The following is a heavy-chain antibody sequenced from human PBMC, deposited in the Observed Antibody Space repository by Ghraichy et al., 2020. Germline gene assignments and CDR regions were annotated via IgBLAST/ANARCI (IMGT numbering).Heavy chain of an antibody. CDR3: ARASDYGDYDWYFDP. D-gene: IGHD4-17*01. Sequence: ETLSLTCTVSGGSISSYYWSWIRQPPGKGLEWIGYIYYSGSTNYHPSLKSRVTISVDTSKNQFSLKLSSVTAADTAVYYCARASDYGDYDWYFDPWGRGTLVTVSS. V-gene: IGHV4-59*01. CDR2: IYYSGST. CDR1: GGSISSYY. J-gene: IGHJ2*01.